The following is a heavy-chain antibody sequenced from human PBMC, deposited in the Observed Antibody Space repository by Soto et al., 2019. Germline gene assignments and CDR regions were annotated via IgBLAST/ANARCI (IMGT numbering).Heavy chain of an antibody. Sequence: LSLTCTVSGGSISSSSYYWGWIRQPPGKGLEWIGSIYYSGSTYYNPSLKSRVTISVDTSKNQFSLKLSSVTAADTAVYYCARLDQTVTTNYYYYGMDVWGQGTTVT. CDR1: GGSISSSSYY. D-gene: IGHD4-4*01. V-gene: IGHV4-39*01. CDR2: IYYSGST. J-gene: IGHJ6*02. CDR3: ARLDQTVTTNYYYYGMDV.